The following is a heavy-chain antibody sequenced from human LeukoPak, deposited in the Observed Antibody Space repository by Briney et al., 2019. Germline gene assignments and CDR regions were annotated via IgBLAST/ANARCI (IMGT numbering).Heavy chain of an antibody. J-gene: IGHJ5*02. CDR2: IYWNDDK. V-gene: IGHV2-5*01. D-gene: IGHD2-2*02. CDR3: AHTAVVPAAIINWFDP. Sequence: SGPTLVKPPQTLTLTCTFSGFSLSTSGVGVGWIRQPPGKALEWLALIYWNDDKRYSPSLKSRLTITKDTSKNQVVLTMTNMDPVDTATYYCAHTAVVPAAIINWFDPWGQGTLVTVSS. CDR1: GFSLSTSGVG.